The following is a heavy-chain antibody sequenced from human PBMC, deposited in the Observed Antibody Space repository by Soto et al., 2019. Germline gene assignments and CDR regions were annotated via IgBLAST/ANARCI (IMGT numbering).Heavy chain of an antibody. CDR2: INASGGST. D-gene: IGHD3-10*01. Sequence: GASVKVSCKASGHTFTSYYIHWVRQAPGQGLEWMGLINASGGSTSYAQKLQGRVTMTRDTSTSTVYMELSSLRSEDTAVYYCTVTMVPWRYNWFDPWGQGTLVTVSS. CDR3: TVTMVPWRYNWFDP. V-gene: IGHV1-46*01. CDR1: GHTFTSYY. J-gene: IGHJ5*02.